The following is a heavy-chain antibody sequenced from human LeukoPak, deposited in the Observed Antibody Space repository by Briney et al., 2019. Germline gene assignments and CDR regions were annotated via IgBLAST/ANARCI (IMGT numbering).Heavy chain of an antibody. D-gene: IGHD2-2*01. CDR3: ARSGDIVVVPAARNYYYYGMDV. CDR1: GYTFTSYD. CDR2: MNPNSGNT. V-gene: IGHV1-8*01. Sequence: ASVKVSCKASGYTFTSYDINWVRQATGQGLEWMGWMNPNSGNTGYAQKFQGRVTMTRNTSISTAYMELSSLRSEDTAVYYCARSGDIVVVPAARNYYYYGMDVWGQGTTVTVPS. J-gene: IGHJ6*02.